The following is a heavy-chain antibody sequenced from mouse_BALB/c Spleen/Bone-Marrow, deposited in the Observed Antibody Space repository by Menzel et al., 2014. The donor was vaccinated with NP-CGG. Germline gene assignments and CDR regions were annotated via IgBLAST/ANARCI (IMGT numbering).Heavy chain of an antibody. J-gene: IGHJ3*01. CDR2: IYPGNSDT. Sequence: DVHLVESGTVLARPGASVKMSCKASGYSFTSYWMHWVKQRPGQGLEWIGAIYPGNSDTSYNQKFKGKAKLTAVTSASTAYMDLSSLTNEDSAVYYCTRYYYAYDAWFAYWGQGTLVTVSA. CDR3: TRYYYAYDAWFAY. D-gene: IGHD1-2*01. CDR1: GYSFTSYW. V-gene: IGHV1-5*01.